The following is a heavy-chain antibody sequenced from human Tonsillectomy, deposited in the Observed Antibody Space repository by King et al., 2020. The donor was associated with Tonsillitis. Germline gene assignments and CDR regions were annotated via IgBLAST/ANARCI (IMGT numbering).Heavy chain of an antibody. Sequence: QLVQSGAEVKKPGASVKVSCRASGYTFNRFGITWVRQAPGQGLEWMGWISTYNDNTKYAQNLQGRGTMTTDTSTSTAYMELRSLRSDDTAVYYCARRGGFCTGVSCYEAYWGQGTLVTVAS. J-gene: IGHJ4*02. V-gene: IGHV1-18*01. CDR2: ISTYNDNT. CDR1: GYTFNRFG. CDR3: ARRGGFCTGVSCYEAY. D-gene: IGHD2-15*01.